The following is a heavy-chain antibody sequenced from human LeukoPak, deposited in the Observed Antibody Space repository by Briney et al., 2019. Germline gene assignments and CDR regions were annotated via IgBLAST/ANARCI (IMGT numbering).Heavy chain of an antibody. CDR3: ARDGQEVTPYSMDV. CDR1: GFTFSHHS. CDR2: IWPDPRNS. Sequence: GGSLRLSCAASGFTFSHHSIHWVRQAPGKGLEWVAEIWPDPRNSYYADSVKGRFTSSRDNSKNTLELQVNSLRAEDTAVYYCARDGQEVTPYSMDVWGTGATVTVSS. D-gene: IGHD2-21*02. J-gene: IGHJ6*04. V-gene: IGHV3-33*01.